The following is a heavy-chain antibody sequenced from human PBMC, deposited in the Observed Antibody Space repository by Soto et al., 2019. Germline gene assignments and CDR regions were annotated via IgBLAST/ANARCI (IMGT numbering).Heavy chain of an antibody. Sequence: SETLSLTCTVSGGSISSYYWSWIRQPPGKGLEWIGYIYYSGSTNYNPSLKSRVTISVDTSKNQFSLKLSSVTAADTAVYYCARAIPPYYDFWSGYHFDYWGQGTLVTVSS. V-gene: IGHV4-59*01. CDR2: IYYSGST. CDR1: GGSISSYY. J-gene: IGHJ4*02. CDR3: ARAIPPYYDFWSGYHFDY. D-gene: IGHD3-3*01.